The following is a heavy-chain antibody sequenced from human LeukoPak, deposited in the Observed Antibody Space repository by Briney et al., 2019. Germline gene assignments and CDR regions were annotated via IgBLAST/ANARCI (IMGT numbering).Heavy chain of an antibody. CDR1: GFNFSTYA. CDR3: AKEGSYGDFDY. Sequence: PGGSLRLSCAASGFNFSTYALSWVRQAPGKGLEWVSFISGSGGATYYADSVKGRFTVSRDNSKNTLYLQLNSLRSEDTAVYYCAKEGSYGDFDYWGQGTLVTVSS. V-gene: IGHV3-23*01. CDR2: ISGSGGAT. D-gene: IGHD4-17*01. J-gene: IGHJ4*02.